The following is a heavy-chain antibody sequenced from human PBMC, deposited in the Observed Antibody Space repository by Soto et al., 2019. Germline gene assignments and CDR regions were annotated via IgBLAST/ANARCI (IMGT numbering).Heavy chain of an antibody. CDR1: GGSFSRSY. CDR2: INHSGST. Sequence: SETLSLTCAVHGGSFSRSYCSWIRQRLGKGMEWIGEINHSGSTNYNPSLKSRVTISVDTSKNQFSLKLSSVTAADTAVYYCARGRDIVVVVAAKDWFXPWGQGTLVXVSS. J-gene: IGHJ5*02. CDR3: ARGRDIVVVVAAKDWFXP. D-gene: IGHD2-15*01. V-gene: IGHV4-34*01.